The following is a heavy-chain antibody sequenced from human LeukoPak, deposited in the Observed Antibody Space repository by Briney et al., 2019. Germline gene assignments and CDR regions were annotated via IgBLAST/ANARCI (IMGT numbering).Heavy chain of an antibody. CDR1: GYTFTGYY. J-gene: IGHJ6*02. Sequence: ASVKVSCTASGYTFTGYYMHWVRQAPGQGLEWMGWINPNSGGTNYAQKFQGRVTMTRDTSISTAYMELSRLRSDDTAVYYCARVSGPHKDIVVVPAALGDYYYYGMDVWGQGTTVTVSS. CDR2: INPNSGGT. V-gene: IGHV1-2*02. CDR3: ARVSGPHKDIVVVPAALGDYYYYGMDV. D-gene: IGHD2-2*01.